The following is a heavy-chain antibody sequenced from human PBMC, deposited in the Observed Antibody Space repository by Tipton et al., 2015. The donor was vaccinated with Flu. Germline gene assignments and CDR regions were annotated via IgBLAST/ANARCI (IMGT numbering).Heavy chain of an antibody. V-gene: IGHV3-23*01. CDR1: GFTFDDYA. D-gene: IGHD6-19*01. Sequence: GSLRLSCVASGFTFDDYAMHWVRQAPGKGLEWVSGISGGGAITYFADSVKGRFTISRDNSKNTLVLQMNSLRAEDTAVYYCAKVIPELVAGLDYWGQGTLVTVSS. CDR2: ISGGGAIT. J-gene: IGHJ4*02. CDR3: AKVIPELVAGLDY.